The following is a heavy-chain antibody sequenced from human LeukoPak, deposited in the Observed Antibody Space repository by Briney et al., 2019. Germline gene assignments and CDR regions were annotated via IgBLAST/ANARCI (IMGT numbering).Heavy chain of an antibody. CDR3: ARGLTMVRGVLDY. D-gene: IGHD3-10*01. CDR1: GFTVSSNY. J-gene: IGHJ4*02. Sequence: GGSLRLSCAASGFTVSSNYMSWVRQAPGKWLEWVSVIYSGGSTYYADSVKGRFTISRDNSKNTLYLQMNSLRAEDTAVYYCARGLTMVRGVLDYWGQGTLVTVSS. V-gene: IGHV3-66*01. CDR2: IYSGGST.